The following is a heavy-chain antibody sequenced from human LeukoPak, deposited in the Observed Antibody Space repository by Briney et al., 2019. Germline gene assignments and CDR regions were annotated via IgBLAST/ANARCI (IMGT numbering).Heavy chain of an antibody. J-gene: IGHJ4*02. CDR1: GFTFSSYA. D-gene: IGHD3-22*01. CDR2: VSGSGGST. CDR3: AKDVANYYDSSGYYSLDY. V-gene: IGHV3-23*01. Sequence: GGSLRLSCAASGFTFSSYAISWVRQAPGKGLEWVSVVSGSGGSTYYADSVKGRFTISRDNSKNTLYLQMNSLRAEDTAVYYCAKDVANYYDSSGYYSLDYWGQGTLVTVSS.